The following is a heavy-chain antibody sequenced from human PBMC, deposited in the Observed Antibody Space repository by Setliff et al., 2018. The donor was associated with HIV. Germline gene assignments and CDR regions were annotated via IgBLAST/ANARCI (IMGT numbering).Heavy chain of an antibody. J-gene: IGHJ3*02. Sequence: GASVQVSCKSSGYTFNNYYIHWVRQAPGRGLEWMGLINPSGGKTRYAKKFQGRLTMTRDTSRSTVYMELSSLRSEDTAMCYCARCYYDSSGPTDAFDIWGQGTVVTVSS. CDR3: ARCYYDSSGPTDAFDI. CDR2: INPSGGKT. D-gene: IGHD3-22*01. V-gene: IGHV1-46*02. CDR1: GYTFNNYY.